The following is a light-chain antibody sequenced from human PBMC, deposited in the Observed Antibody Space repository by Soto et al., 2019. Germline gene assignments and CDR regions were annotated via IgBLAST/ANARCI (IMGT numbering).Light chain of an antibody. V-gene: IGKV1-5*03. J-gene: IGKJ4*01. CDR2: KAS. CDR1: QTINSW. CDR3: QQYNNYLLT. Sequence: DIQMTQSPSTLSASIGDTVTITCRASQTINSWLAWYQQKPGIPPKLLIYKASTLESGVPSRFSGSGSGTEFTLTISSLQPDDFATYYCQQYNNYLLTFGGGTKVDIK.